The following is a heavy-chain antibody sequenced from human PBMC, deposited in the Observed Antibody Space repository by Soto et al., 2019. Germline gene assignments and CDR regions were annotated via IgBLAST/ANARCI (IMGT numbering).Heavy chain of an antibody. CDR2: IYYSGST. D-gene: IGHD2-21*01. V-gene: IGHV4-30-4*01. Sequence: SETLSLTCTVSGGSISSGDYYWSWIRQPPGKGLEWIGYIYYSGSTYYNPSLKSRVTISVDTSKNQFSLKLSSVTAADTAVYYCARVVVGIREEYNWFDPWGQGSLVTVSS. CDR1: GGSISSGDYY. CDR3: ARVVVGIREEYNWFDP. J-gene: IGHJ5*02.